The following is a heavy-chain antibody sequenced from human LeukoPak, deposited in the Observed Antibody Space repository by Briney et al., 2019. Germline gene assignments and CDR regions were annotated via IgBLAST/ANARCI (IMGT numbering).Heavy chain of an antibody. V-gene: IGHV5-51*01. CDR2: IYPGDSDT. CDR1: GYNFATYW. Sequence: GESLKISCKGSGYNFATYWIGWVRQMPGKGLEWMGIIYPGDSDTRYSPSFQGQVTISAAKSINTAYLQWRSLKASDTAMYFCARLGEVTAPFDYWGQGTLVTVSS. J-gene: IGHJ4*02. D-gene: IGHD2-21*02. CDR3: ARLGEVTAPFDY.